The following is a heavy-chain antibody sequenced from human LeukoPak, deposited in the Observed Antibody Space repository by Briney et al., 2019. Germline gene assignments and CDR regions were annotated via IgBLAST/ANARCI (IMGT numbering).Heavy chain of an antibody. CDR3: ARVRHATTVVTHFDY. CDR2: ISYDGSNK. J-gene: IGHJ4*02. V-gene: IGHV3-30*03. CDR1: GFTFSSYG. D-gene: IGHD4-23*01. Sequence: GGSLRLSCAASGFTFSSYGMHWVRQAPGKGLEWVAVISYDGSNKYYADSVKGRFTISRDNSKNTLYLQMNSLRAVDTAVYYCARVRHATTVVTHFDYWGQGTLVTVSS.